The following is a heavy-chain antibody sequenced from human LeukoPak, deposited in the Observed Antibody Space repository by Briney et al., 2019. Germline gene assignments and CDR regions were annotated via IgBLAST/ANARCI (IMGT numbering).Heavy chain of an antibody. CDR3: ARLAAAELYYFDY. CDR2: IYYSGST. J-gene: IGHJ4*02. D-gene: IGHD6-13*01. V-gene: IGHV4-39*01. Sequence: PSETLSLTXTVSGGSISSSSYYWGWIRQPPGKGLEWIGSIYYSGSTYYNPSLKSRVTISVDTSKNQFSLKLSSVTAADTAVYYCARLAAAELYYFDYWGQGTLVTVSS. CDR1: GGSISSSSYY.